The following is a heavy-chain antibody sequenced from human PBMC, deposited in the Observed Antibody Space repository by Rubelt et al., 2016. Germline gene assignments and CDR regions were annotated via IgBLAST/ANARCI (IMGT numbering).Heavy chain of an antibody. V-gene: IGHV4-39*01. CDR2: IYYSGST. J-gene: IGHJ4*02. D-gene: IGHD6-25*01. Sequence: QLQLQESGPGLVKPSETLSLTCTVSGGSISSSSYYWGWIRQPPGKGLEWIGSIYYSGSTYYNPSLKSRVTITVDTSKNQFSLKLSSVTAADTAVYYCARHSSSGLDYWGQGTLVTVSS. CDR1: GGSISSSSYY. CDR3: ARHSSSGLDY.